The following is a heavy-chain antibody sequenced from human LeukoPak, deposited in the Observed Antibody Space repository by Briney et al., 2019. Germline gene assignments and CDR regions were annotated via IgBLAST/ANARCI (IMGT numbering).Heavy chain of an antibody. Sequence: GRSLRLSCAASGFTFDDYAMHWVRQAPGKGLEWVSGISWNSGSIGYADSVKGRFTISRDNAKNSLYLQMNSLRDEDTALYYCAKDTLNYYDSSGYFDYWGQGTLVTVSS. J-gene: IGHJ4*02. CDR1: GFTFDDYA. CDR3: AKDTLNYYDSSGYFDY. V-gene: IGHV3-9*01. CDR2: ISWNSGSI. D-gene: IGHD3-22*01.